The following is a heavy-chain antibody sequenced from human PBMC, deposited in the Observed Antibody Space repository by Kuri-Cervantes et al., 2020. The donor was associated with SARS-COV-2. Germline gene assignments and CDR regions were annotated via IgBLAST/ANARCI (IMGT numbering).Heavy chain of an antibody. CDR3: ARVFLLDYYDSSGYYSD. J-gene: IGHJ4*02. V-gene: IGHV4-34*01. D-gene: IGHD3-22*01. CDR1: GGSFSGYY. Sequence: ESLKISCAVYGGSFSGYYWSWIRQPPGKGLEWIGYIYHSGSTYYNPSLKSRVTISVDRSKNQFSLKLSSVTAADTAVYYCARVFLLDYYDSSGYYSDWGQGTLVTVSS. CDR2: IYHSGST.